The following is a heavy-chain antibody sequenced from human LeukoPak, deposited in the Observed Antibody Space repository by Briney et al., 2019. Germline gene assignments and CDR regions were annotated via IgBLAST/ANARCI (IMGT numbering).Heavy chain of an antibody. CDR1: GGSISSYY. Sequence: PSETLSLTCTVSGGSISSYYWSWIRQPPGKGLEWIGYIYYSGSTNYNPSLKSRVTISVDTSKNQFSLKLSSVTAADTAVYYCARWYYYGSGSSRWFDPWGQGTLVTVSS. D-gene: IGHD3-10*01. V-gene: IGHV4-59*08. J-gene: IGHJ5*02. CDR3: ARWYYYGSGSSRWFDP. CDR2: IYYSGST.